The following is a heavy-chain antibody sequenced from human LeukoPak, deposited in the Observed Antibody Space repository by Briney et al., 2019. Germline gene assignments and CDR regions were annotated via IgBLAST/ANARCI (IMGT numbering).Heavy chain of an antibody. J-gene: IGHJ4*02. CDR1: RGSINNYY. CDR2: IYTSGTT. D-gene: IGHD1-26*01. CDR3: ARTSATGGTFFDY. V-gene: IGHV4-4*07. Sequence: PSETLSLTCTVSRGSINNYYWSWIRQPAGKGLEWIGRIYTSGTTHYNPTLKSRVTLSVDTSKNQFSLNLSSVTAADTAVYYCARTSATGGTFFDYWGQGTLVTVSS.